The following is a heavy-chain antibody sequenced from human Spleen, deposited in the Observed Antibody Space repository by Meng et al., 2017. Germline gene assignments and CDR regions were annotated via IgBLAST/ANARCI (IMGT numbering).Heavy chain of an antibody. CDR1: GGSFSSNKW. CDR2: IGHSGIT. J-gene: IGHJ5*02. Sequence: QVQLQESGPGLVKPSGTLSLTCGVSGGSFSSNKWWSWGRQPPGKGLEWIGSIGHSGITYYTPSHTIRVTVSIDTSKSQFSLKLTSVTVADTAVYDCVWRSGWIRTGFDPWGQGTLVTVSS. CDR3: VWRSGWIRTGFDP. V-gene: IGHV4-4*02. D-gene: IGHD6-19*01.